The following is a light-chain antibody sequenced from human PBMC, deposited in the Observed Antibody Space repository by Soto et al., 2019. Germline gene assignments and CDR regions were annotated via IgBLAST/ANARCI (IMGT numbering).Light chain of an antibody. CDR1: SSDVGGYNY. CDR2: DVS. CDR3: CSYTSSTTYV. V-gene: IGLV2-11*01. Sequence: QSALTQPRSVSGSPGQSVTISCTGTSSDVGGYNYVSWYQQHPSKAPKLMIYDVSKRPSGVPDRFSGSKSGNTASLTISGLQAEDEAYYYCCSYTSSTTYVFGPGTKLTVL. J-gene: IGLJ1*01.